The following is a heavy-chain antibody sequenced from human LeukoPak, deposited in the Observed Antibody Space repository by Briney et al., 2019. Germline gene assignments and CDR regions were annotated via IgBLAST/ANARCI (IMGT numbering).Heavy chain of an antibody. CDR3: VRGRALVRGVIAAFDV. CDR2: TKHDGTTK. V-gene: IGHV3-7*01. J-gene: IGHJ3*01. CDR1: GFTFDNHW. Sequence: GGSLRLSCAASGFTFDNHWMSWVRQAPGKGLEWLANTKHDGTTKFYVDSVKGRFSISRENVENSLYLQMNSLRAEDTAVYYCVRGRALVRGVIAAFDVWGQGTSVAVSS. D-gene: IGHD3-10*01.